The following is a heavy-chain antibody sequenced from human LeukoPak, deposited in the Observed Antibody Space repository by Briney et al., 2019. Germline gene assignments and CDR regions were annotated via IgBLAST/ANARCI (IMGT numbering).Heavy chain of an antibody. CDR1: GGSFSGYY. D-gene: IGHD1-26*01. Sequence: MTSETLSLTCAVYGGSFSGYYWSWIRQPPGKGLEWIGEINHSGSTNYNPSLKSRVTISVDTSKNQFSLKLSSVTAADTAVYYCAREGSGSYRGPFDFWGQGTLVTVSS. V-gene: IGHV4-34*01. J-gene: IGHJ4*02. CDR3: AREGSGSYRGPFDF. CDR2: INHSGST.